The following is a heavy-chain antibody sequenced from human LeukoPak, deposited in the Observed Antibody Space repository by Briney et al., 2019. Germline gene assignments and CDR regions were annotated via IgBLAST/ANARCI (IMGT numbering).Heavy chain of an antibody. V-gene: IGHV3-33*01. CDR1: GFTFSSYG. D-gene: IGHD2-21*02. CDR3: ARDDGVGVTAIVY. J-gene: IGHJ4*02. CDR2: IWYDGSNK. Sequence: GGSLRLSCAASGFTFSSYGMHWVRQAPGKGLEWVAVIWYDGSNKYYADSVKGRFTISRGNSKNTLYLQMNSLRAEDTAVYYCARDDGVGVTAIVYWGQGTLVTVSS.